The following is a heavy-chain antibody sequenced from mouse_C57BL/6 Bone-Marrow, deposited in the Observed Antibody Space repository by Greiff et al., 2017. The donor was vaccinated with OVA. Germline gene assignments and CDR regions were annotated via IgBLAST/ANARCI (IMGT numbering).Heavy chain of an antibody. D-gene: IGHD1-1*01. CDR2: ISDGGSYT. Sequence: EVKLVESGGGLVKPGGSLKLSCAASGFTFSSYAMSWVRQTPEKRLAWVATISDGGSYTYYPDNVKGRFTISRDNAKNNLYLQMSHLKSEDTAMYYCATYGRSHYAMDYWGQGTSVTVSS. V-gene: IGHV5-4*03. CDR1: GFTFSSYA. J-gene: IGHJ4*01. CDR3: ATYGRSHYAMDY.